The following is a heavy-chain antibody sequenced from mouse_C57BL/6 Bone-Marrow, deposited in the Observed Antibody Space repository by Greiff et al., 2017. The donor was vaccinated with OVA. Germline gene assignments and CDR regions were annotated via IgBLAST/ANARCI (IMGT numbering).Heavy chain of an antibody. D-gene: IGHD3-2*02. CDR1: GYTFTDYY. CDR2: INPNNGGT. V-gene: IGHV1-26*01. Sequence: VQLKQSGPELVKPGASVKISCKASGYTFTDYYMNWVKQSHGKSLEWIGDINPNNGGTSYNQKFKGKATLTVDKSSSTAYMELRSLTSEDSAVYYCARGQLRLRDYAMDYWGQGTSVTVSS. J-gene: IGHJ4*01. CDR3: ARGQLRLRDYAMDY.